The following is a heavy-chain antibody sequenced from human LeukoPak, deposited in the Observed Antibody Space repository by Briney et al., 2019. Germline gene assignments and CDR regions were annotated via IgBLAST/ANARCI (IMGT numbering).Heavy chain of an antibody. CDR3: ARVPRGSTVGTLPYFYYYMDV. CDR1: GDSVSSGSNY. J-gene: IGHJ6*03. V-gene: IGHV4-61*02. D-gene: IGHD1-26*01. Sequence: SRTLSLTCTVSGDSVSSGSNYWSWIRQPAGKGLEWIGRIYNSWTTNYNPSLKSRVTISVDTSKNQFSLKLSSVTAADTAVYYCARVPRGSTVGTLPYFYYYMDVWGKGTTVIVSS. CDR2: IYNSWTT.